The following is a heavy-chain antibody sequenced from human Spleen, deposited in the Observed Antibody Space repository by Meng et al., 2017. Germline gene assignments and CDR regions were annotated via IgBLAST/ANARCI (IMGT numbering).Heavy chain of an antibody. CDR2: IYWNDDK. CDR3: AHRPYNTGWYEDFDY. CDR1: GFSVSSSGVG. J-gene: IGHJ4*02. Sequence: SGPTLVKPTQTLTLTCTLSGFSVSSSGVGVGWIRQPPGKALEWLALIYWNDDKWFSPSLKTRLTVTRDTSKNQVVLTMTNMEPVDTATYYCAHRPYNTGWYEDFDYWGQGTLVTVSS. D-gene: IGHD6-19*01. V-gene: IGHV2-5*01.